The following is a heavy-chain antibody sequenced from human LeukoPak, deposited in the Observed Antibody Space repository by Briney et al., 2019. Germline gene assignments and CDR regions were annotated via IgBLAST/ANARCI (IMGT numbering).Heavy chain of an antibody. CDR3: ARDQVVRGVITRFDY. V-gene: IGHV4-31*03. D-gene: IGHD3-10*01. CDR1: GGSISSGGYY. CDR2: IYYSGST. Sequence: PSETLSLTCTVSGGSISSGGYYWSWIRQHPGKGLEWIGYIYYSGSTYYNPSLKSRVTISVDTSKNQFSLKLSSLTAADTAVYYCARDQVVRGVITRFDYWGQGTLVTVSS. J-gene: IGHJ4*02.